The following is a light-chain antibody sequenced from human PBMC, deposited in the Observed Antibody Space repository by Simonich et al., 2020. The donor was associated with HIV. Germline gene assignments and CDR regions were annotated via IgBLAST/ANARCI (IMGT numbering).Light chain of an antibody. V-gene: IGKV3-15*01. J-gene: IGKJ5*01. CDR2: GAS. CDR1: RSVSRN. CDR3: QQYNNWPPIT. Sequence: EIVMTQSPATLSVSPGERATLSCRASRSVSRNLAWYQQKPGQTPRLLIYGASTRATGIPARFSGSGSGTEFTLTLISMQSEDFAVYYCQQYNNWPPITFGQGTRLEIK.